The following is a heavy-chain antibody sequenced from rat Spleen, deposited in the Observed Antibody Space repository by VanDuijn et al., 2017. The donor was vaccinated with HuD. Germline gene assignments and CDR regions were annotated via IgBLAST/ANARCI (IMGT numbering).Heavy chain of an antibody. V-gene: IGHV2S61*01. D-gene: IGHD1-12*03. Sequence: VQLVESGGGLVQPGTSMKLSCAASGFTFRNYDMAWVRQPPGKGLEWMGVIWGNGNTNYKSVFKSRLSISRDTSKSQVFLKMNNLQTEDTAMYFCATQHYYDGYYRDYWGQGVMVTVSS. CDR3: ATQHYYDGYYRDY. J-gene: IGHJ2*01. CDR2: IWGNGNT. CDR1: GFTFRNYD.